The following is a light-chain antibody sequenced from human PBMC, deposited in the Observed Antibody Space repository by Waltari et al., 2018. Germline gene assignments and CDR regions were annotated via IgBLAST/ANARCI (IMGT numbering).Light chain of an antibody. V-gene: IGKV1-16*02. CDR2: DAS. Sequence: DIQLTQSPSSLSAYVGDRVTITCRASQDMSKSLAWFQHKPGKAPKSLISDASTLQSGGPSKFTGSGYGTEFTFTISSLQPEDYGTYYCQQLKSYPLTFGGGTKVEIK. CDR3: QQLKSYPLT. J-gene: IGKJ4*01. CDR1: QDMSKS.